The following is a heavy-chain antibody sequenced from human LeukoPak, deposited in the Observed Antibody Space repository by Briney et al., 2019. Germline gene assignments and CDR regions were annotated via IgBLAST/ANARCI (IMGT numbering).Heavy chain of an antibody. CDR3: ARGSTRAFDI. CDR1: GFTLSSYW. CDR2: INIDGSTT. V-gene: IGHV3-74*01. J-gene: IGHJ3*02. D-gene: IGHD2-2*01. Sequence: PGGSLRLSCAASGFTLSSYWMTWVRQTPGKGLVWVSRINIDGSTTDYADSVKGRFTISRDHAKNTLYLQMNSLRAEDTAVYYCARGSTRAFDIWGQGTMVTVSS.